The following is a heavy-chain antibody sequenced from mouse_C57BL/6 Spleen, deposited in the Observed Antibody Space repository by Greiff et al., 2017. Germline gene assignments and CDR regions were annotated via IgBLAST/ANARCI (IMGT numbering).Heavy chain of an antibody. D-gene: IGHD1-1*01. V-gene: IGHV1-55*01. J-gene: IGHJ2*01. Sequence: QVQLQQPGAELVKPGASVKMSCKASGYTFTSYWITWVKQRPGQGLEWIGDIYPGSGSTNYNEKFKSKATLTVDTSSTTAYMQLSSLTSEDSAVYYCARGIHYYGSSYGYFDYWGQGTTLTVSS. CDR3: ARGIHYYGSSYGYFDY. CDR2: IYPGSGST. CDR1: GYTFTSYW.